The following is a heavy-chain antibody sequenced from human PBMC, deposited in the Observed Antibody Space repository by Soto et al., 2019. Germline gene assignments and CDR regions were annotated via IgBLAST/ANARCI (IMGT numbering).Heavy chain of an antibody. CDR2: IYYSGST. CDR3: ARTSIAARPSWFDP. J-gene: IGHJ5*02. CDR1: GGSLSSYY. V-gene: IGHV4-59*08. D-gene: IGHD6-6*01. Sequence: SETLSLTCPVSGGSLSSYYWSWIRQPPGKGLEWIGYIYYSGSTNYNPSLKSRVTISVDTSKNQFSLKLSSVTAADTAVYYCARTSIAARPSWFDPWGQGTLVTVSS.